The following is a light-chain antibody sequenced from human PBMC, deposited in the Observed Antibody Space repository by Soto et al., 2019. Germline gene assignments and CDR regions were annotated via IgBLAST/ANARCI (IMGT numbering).Light chain of an antibody. V-gene: IGKV3-20*01. CDR2: AAS. CDR3: QQYGSSPFA. Sequence: EIVLTQSPGTLSLSPGERATLSCRGSQSVSSNYLAWYQQKPGQAPRLLISAASSRATGIPYRFSGSGSGTDFTLTISGLEPEDFAVYYCQQYGSSPFAFGPGTKVDIK. CDR1: QSVSSNY. J-gene: IGKJ3*01.